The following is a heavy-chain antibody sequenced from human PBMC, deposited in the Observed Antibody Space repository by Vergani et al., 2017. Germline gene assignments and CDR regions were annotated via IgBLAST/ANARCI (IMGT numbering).Heavy chain of an antibody. CDR3: AREDISLTVEGANYMDI. CDR2: TYFMSNCYN. V-gene: IGHV6-1*01. Sequence: QVQLHQSGPGLVKPSQTLSLTCAISGDRVSNKSAGWNWIRQSPSRGLEWLGRTYFMSNCYNDYAASVKIRMTINSDTSKNLFSLQLQSVTPEDTAVYYCAREDISLTVEGANYMDIWGKGTTVTVSS. J-gene: IGHJ6*03. CDR1: GDRVSNKSAG. D-gene: IGHD3-22*01.